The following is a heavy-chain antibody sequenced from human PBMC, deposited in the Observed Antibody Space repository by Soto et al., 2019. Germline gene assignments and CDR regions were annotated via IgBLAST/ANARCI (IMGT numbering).Heavy chain of an antibody. J-gene: IGHJ4*02. D-gene: IGHD4-17*01. Sequence: RSLTCAVSGGSISTMDWWTWVRQPPGQGLQWIGEIYHTGVTNYNPSLQSRVLISIDESRTSFSLNLDSVTATDTAVYYCATRRDGGPVWGPGMLVTVSS. CDR2: IYHTGVT. CDR3: ATRRDGGPV. CDR1: GGSISTMDW. V-gene: IGHV4-4*02.